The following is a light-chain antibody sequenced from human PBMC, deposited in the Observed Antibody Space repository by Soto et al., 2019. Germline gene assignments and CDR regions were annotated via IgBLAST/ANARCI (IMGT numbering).Light chain of an antibody. V-gene: IGKV1-33*01. J-gene: IGKJ2*01. CDR1: QDIADY. Sequence: DIQLTQSPSSLSASVGDRVTITCQASQDIADYLNWYQHKAGKAPKLLIYDASNLETGVPSRFSGSESGTHFTFTISNVQPEEAATYYCQSYDDLYTFGQGTKLEIK. CDR3: QSYDDLYT. CDR2: DAS.